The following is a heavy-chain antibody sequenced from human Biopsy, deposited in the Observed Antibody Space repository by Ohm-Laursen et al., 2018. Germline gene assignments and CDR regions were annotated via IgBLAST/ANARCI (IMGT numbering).Heavy chain of an antibody. Sequence: SVKVSCNTSGYTFTSYEINWVRQATGQGLEWMGWMNPDSGNTGYAQNFQGRVTMTWDTSTTTVYMELSSLRSEDTAVYYCVLASFDYWGQGTLVTVPS. CDR2: MNPDSGNT. CDR1: GYTFTSYE. CDR3: VLASFDY. V-gene: IGHV1-8*01. J-gene: IGHJ4*02.